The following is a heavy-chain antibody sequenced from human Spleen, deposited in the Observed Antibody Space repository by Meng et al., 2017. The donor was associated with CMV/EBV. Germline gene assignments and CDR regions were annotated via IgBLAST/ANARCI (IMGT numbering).Heavy chain of an antibody. CDR1: GFTVSAND. J-gene: IGHJ4*02. D-gene: IGHD3-22*01. CDR3: ARDMYYVSGGFFGREDY. V-gene: IGHV3-66*02. CDR2: IYRGGST. Sequence: GESLKISCEASGFTVSANDMNWVRQAPGKGLEWVSVIYRGGSTYYADSVKGRFTISRDNSKNTLYLQMNSLRTEDTAVYYCARDMYYVSGGFFGREDYWGQGTLVTVSS.